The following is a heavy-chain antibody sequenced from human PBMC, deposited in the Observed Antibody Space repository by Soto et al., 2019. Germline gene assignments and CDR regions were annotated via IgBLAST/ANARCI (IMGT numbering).Heavy chain of an antibody. Sequence: QVQLQESGPGLVKPSQTLSLTCTVSGASISSGSYYWSWIRQHPGKGLEWIGYIFYSGSTYYSPSLRSRVTISVDTSKNQFSLKLTSVTAADTAVYSCARGWGGPRGGGLDYWGQGTLVTVSS. V-gene: IGHV4-31*03. CDR3: ARGWGGPRGGGLDY. CDR1: GASISSGSYY. CDR2: IFYSGST. D-gene: IGHD2-15*01. J-gene: IGHJ4*02.